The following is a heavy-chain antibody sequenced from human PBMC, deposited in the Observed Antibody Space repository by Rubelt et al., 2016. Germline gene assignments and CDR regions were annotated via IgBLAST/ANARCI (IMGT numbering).Heavy chain of an antibody. D-gene: IGHD2-21*02. J-gene: IGHJ4*02. CDR3: ARDSDYCGGDCYTD. CDR2: IYYSGST. V-gene: IGHV4-59*12. CDR1: GGSISSYY. Sequence: QLQLQESGPGLVKPSETLSLTCTVSGGSISSYYWSWIRQPPGKGLEWIGYIYYSGSTNFNPSLKSRVTISVDTSKNQFSLKLSSVTAADTAVYYRARDSDYCGGDCYTDWGQGTLVTVSS.